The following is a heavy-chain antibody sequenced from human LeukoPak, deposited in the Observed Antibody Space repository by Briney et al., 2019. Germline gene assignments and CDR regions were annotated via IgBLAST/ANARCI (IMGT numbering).Heavy chain of an antibody. Sequence: PGGSLRLSCAASGLHFSGTAMSWVRQAPGKGLEWVLAISHDGMNAYYADSVKGRFTISRDNSKKTVSLEMSSLTAADTGVYYCAKDGAQYSSGPECDPRGQGALVTVSP. D-gene: IGHD6-19*01. V-gene: IGHV3-23*01. CDR1: GLHFSGTA. CDR3: AKDGAQYSSGPECDP. J-gene: IGHJ5*02. CDR2: ISHDGMNA.